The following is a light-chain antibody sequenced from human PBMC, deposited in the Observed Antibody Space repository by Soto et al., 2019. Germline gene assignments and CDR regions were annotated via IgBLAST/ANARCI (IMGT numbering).Light chain of an antibody. Sequence: DIQMTQSPSSLSASIGDRVTITCRASQSIDTYLSWYQKKPGKAPKLLMFGVSNLESGVPSRISGSGSGTDFTLTITSLEVDDFATYYCLQSYTLPVTFGGGTKVDIK. CDR2: GVS. CDR3: LQSYTLPVT. J-gene: IGKJ4*01. V-gene: IGKV1-39*01. CDR1: QSIDTY.